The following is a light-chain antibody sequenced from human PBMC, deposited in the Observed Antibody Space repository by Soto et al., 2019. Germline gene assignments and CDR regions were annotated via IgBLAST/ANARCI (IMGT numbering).Light chain of an antibody. CDR3: HQRNK. CDR1: QSLSSY. Sequence: DIVLPQAPGTLSLSPGERATLSCRASQSLSSYLAWYQQIPGQPPRLLIYDTSNRVTGIPARFSGSRSGTDFTLTISSLEPEDFAVYFCHQRNKFGQGTRLEIK. J-gene: IGKJ5*01. V-gene: IGKV3-11*01. CDR2: DTS.